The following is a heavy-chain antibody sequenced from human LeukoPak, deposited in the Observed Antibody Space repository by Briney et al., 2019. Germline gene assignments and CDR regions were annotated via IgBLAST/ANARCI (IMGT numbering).Heavy chain of an antibody. CDR2: ISGSGGST. CDR1: GFTFSSYA. CDR3: AKDLWYDSSGYYFSYFDY. V-gene: IGHV3-23*01. Sequence: GSLRLSCAASGFTFSSYAMSWVRQAPGKGLEWASAISGSGGSTYYADSVKGRFTISRDNSKNTLYLQMNSLRAEDTAVYYCAKDLWYDSSGYYFSYFDYWGQGTLVTVSS. J-gene: IGHJ4*02. D-gene: IGHD3-22*01.